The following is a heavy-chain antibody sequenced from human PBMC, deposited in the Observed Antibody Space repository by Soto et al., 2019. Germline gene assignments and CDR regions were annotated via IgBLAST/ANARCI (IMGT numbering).Heavy chain of an antibody. CDR3: ANPTSNITMVRGVLRTHNWFDP. J-gene: IGHJ5*02. CDR1: GYTFTTYY. D-gene: IGHD3-10*01. CDR2: ITPSSGST. Sequence: ASVKVSCKASGYTFTTYYMHWLRQARGQGLEWMGIITPSSGSTRYEQKFQDRVTMTRDKSTSTVYMELSSLRSEDTAVYYCANPTSNITMVRGVLRTHNWFDPWGQGTLVTVSS. V-gene: IGHV1-46*01.